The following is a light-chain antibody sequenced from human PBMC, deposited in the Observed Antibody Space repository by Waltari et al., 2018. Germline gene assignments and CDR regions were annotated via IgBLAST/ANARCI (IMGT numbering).Light chain of an antibody. CDR3: QQVFVTPYS. V-gene: IGKV1-39*01. CDR1: QNINNF. Sequence: DIQMTQSPSSLSASVGDRVTITCRASQNINNFLNWYQQKPGKAPNLLIYTSSGLPKGVPSRFSGSGSGTDFTLTISGLQPEDLATYYCQQVFVTPYSFGQGTKVDIK. J-gene: IGKJ2*03. CDR2: TSS.